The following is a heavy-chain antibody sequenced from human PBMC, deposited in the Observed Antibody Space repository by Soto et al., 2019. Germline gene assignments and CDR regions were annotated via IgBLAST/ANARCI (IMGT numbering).Heavy chain of an antibody. J-gene: IGHJ6*02. CDR3: ARERVDTAMVHYYYYGMDV. Sequence: GGSLRLSCAASGFTFSSYAMHWVRQAPGKGLEWVAVISYDGSNKYYADSVKGRFTISRDNSKNTLYLQMNSLRAEDTAVYYCARERVDTAMVHYYYYGMDVWGQGTTVTVSS. CDR1: GFTFSSYA. V-gene: IGHV3-30-3*01. D-gene: IGHD5-18*01. CDR2: ISYDGSNK.